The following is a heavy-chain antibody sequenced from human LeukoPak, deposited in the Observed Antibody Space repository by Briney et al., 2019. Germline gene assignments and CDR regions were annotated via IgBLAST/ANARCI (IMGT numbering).Heavy chain of an antibody. V-gene: IGHV3-74*01. CDR1: GFTFSSYW. CDR3: AKDWGYTTMVSYYFDY. CDR2: INSDGSST. J-gene: IGHJ4*02. Sequence: PGGSLRLSCAASGFTFSSYWMHWVRQAPGKGLVWVSRINSDGSSTSYADSVKGRFTISRDNAKNTLYLQMNSLRVEDTAVYYCAKDWGYTTMVSYYFDYWGQGALVTVSS. D-gene: IGHD5-18*01.